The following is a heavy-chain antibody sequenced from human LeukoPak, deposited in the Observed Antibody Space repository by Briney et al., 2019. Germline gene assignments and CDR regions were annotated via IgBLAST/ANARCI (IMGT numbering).Heavy chain of an antibody. Sequence: SETLSLTCTVSGGSLSSYYWSWIRQPPGKGLEWIGYIYYRGSTNYNPSLKSRVTISVDTSKNQFSLKLSSVTAADTAVYYCARDKKGGYKGDAFDIWGQGTMVTVSS. V-gene: IGHV4-59*01. J-gene: IGHJ3*02. CDR2: IYYRGST. CDR3: ARDKKGGYKGDAFDI. CDR1: GGSLSSYY. D-gene: IGHD5-24*01.